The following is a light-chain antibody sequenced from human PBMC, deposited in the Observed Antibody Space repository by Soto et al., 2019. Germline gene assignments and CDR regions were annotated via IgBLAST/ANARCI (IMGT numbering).Light chain of an antibody. CDR1: QSVGNN. V-gene: IGKV3-15*01. CDR2: ATS. J-gene: IGKJ4*01. CDR3: QQYGDWPLT. Sequence: EIVVTQSPATLSVSPGERATLSCRASQSVGNNFAWYQQKPGQAPRLLIFATSTRATGVPARFSGSGSGTEFTLTISGLRSEYLSVYYCQQYGDWPLTFGGGAKVEIK.